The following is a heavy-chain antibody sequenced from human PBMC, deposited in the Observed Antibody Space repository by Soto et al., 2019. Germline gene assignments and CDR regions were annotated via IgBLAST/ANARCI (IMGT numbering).Heavy chain of an antibody. CDR2: IYHSGST. D-gene: IGHD2-15*01. Sequence: SETLSLTCAVSGGSISSGGYPWSWIRQPPGKGLEWIGYIYHSGSTYYNPSLKSRVTISVDRSKNQFSLKLSSVTAADTAVYYCAIGRVVAALDYWGQGTLVTVSS. CDR1: GGSISSGGYP. J-gene: IGHJ4*02. V-gene: IGHV4-30-2*01. CDR3: AIGRVVAALDY.